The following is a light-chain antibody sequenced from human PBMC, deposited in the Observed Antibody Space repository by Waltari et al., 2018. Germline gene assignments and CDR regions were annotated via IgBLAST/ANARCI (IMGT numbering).Light chain of an antibody. CDR3: QQYNRWPPIT. V-gene: IGKV3-15*01. Sequence: EVVMTQSPATLSLFPGEGATLSCRASQAISSNLAWYQQSPGQAPRLLIFDASTRAPSIPARFSGSGSGTEFTLTIRSLQSEDSAVYYCQQYNRWPPITFGQGTRLEIK. J-gene: IGKJ5*01. CDR2: DAS. CDR1: QAISSN.